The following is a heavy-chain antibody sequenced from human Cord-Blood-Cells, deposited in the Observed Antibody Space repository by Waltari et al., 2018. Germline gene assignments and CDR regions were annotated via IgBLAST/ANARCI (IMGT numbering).Heavy chain of an antibody. CDR3: ARAGYSYGYFDY. Sequence: EVQLVESGGGLIQPGGSLRLSCAASGFIVSRNYMSWVCQAPGKWREWVSVIYRGGSTYYAESVKGRFTISRDNSKNTLYLQMNSLRAEDTAVYYCARAGYSYGYFDYWGQGTLVTVSS. V-gene: IGHV3-53*01. CDR2: IYRGGST. D-gene: IGHD5-18*01. J-gene: IGHJ4*02. CDR1: GFIVSRNY.